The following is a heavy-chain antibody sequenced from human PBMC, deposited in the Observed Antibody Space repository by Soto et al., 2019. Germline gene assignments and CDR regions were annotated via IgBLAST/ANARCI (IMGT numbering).Heavy chain of an antibody. Sequence: ASVKVSCKVSGYTLTELSMHWVRQAPGKGLEWMGGFDPEDGETIYAQKFQGRVTMTEDTSTDTAYMELSSLRSEDTAVYYCATGRSGYYYYDMDVWGKGTTVTVSS. CDR1: GYTLTELS. J-gene: IGHJ6*03. CDR3: ATGRSGYYYYDMDV. D-gene: IGHD3-10*01. V-gene: IGHV1-24*01. CDR2: FDPEDGET.